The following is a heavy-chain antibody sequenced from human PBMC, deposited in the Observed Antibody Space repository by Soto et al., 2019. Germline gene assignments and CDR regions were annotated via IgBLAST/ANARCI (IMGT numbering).Heavy chain of an antibody. CDR3: ARTYYDFWSGYLQKAFDI. CDR1: GGSISSSSYY. J-gene: IGHJ3*02. V-gene: IGHV4-39*01. D-gene: IGHD3-3*01. CDR2: IYYSGST. Sequence: QLQLQESGPGLVKPSETLSLTCTVSGGSISSSSYYWSWIRQPPAKGLEWIGSIYYSGSTYYNPSRKSRLTISVDTSKNRFSLKLSSVTAADTAVYYCARTYYDFWSGYLQKAFDIWGQGTMVTVSS.